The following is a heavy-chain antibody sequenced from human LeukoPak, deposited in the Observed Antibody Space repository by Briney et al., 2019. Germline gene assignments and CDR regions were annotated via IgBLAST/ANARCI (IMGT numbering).Heavy chain of an antibody. CDR3: ARDFYSSGWVEY. Sequence: GGSLRLSCAASGFTFSSYSMNWVRQAPGKGLEWVSAISGSGGSTNYADSVKGRFTISRDNSKNTLYLQMNSLRAEDAAVYYCARDFYSSGWVEYWGQGTLVTVSS. CDR1: GFTFSSYS. CDR2: ISGSGGST. D-gene: IGHD6-19*01. V-gene: IGHV3-23*01. J-gene: IGHJ4*02.